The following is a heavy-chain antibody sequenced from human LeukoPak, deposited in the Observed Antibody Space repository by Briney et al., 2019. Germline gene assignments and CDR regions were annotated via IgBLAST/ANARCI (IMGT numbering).Heavy chain of an antibody. D-gene: IGHD1-1*01. CDR1: GFTFSSYA. CDR3: ARTRYSDEACDY. V-gene: IGHV3-23*01. J-gene: IGHJ4*02. Sequence: GGSLRLSCAASGFTFSSYAMSWVRQAPGKGLEWVSAISGSGGSTYYADSVKGRFTISRDNAKKSLYLQMNSLRAEDTALYYCARTRYSDEACDYWAQGTLVTVSS. CDR2: ISGSGGST.